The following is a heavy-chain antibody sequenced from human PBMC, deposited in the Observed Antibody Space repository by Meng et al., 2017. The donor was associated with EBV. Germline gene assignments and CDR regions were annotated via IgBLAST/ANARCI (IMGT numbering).Heavy chain of an antibody. Sequence: VQWVESGGKGKKPGSWVKVSCKASAGTFSSYAISWVRQAPGQGLEWMGGIIPIFGTANYAQKFQGRVTITADKSTSTAYMELSSLRSEDTAVYYCARAEIAAAGRLDYWGQGTLVTVSS. V-gene: IGHV1-69*06. D-gene: IGHD6-13*01. CDR2: IIPIFGTA. CDR1: AGTFSSYA. CDR3: ARAEIAAAGRLDY. J-gene: IGHJ4*02.